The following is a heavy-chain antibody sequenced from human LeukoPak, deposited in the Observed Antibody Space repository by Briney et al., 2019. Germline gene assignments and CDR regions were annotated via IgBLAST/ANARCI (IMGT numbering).Heavy chain of an antibody. CDR1: GFTFSSYG. CDR3: AKDETFHDSGSYSDY. J-gene: IGHJ4*02. D-gene: IGHD3-10*01. V-gene: IGHV3-30*18. Sequence: PGRSLRLSCSASGFTFSSYGMHWVRQAPGKGLEWVAVTSYDGSYKNYADPLKGRFTISRDNSKNTLYLQMNSLRPEDTAVYYCAKDETFHDSGSYSDYWGQGTLVTVSS. CDR2: TSYDGSYK.